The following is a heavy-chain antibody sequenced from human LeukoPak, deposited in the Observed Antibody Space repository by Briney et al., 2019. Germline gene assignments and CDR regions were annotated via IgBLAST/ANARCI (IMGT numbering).Heavy chain of an antibody. CDR1: GFTFDDYA. Sequence: GRSLRLSCAASGFTFDDYAMHWVRQAPGKGLEWVSGISWKSGSIGYADSVKGRFTISRDNAKNSLYLQMNSLRAEDTALYYCAKEHSGSHFDYWGQGTLVTVSS. CDR2: ISWKSGSI. D-gene: IGHD5-12*01. CDR3: AKEHSGSHFDY. J-gene: IGHJ4*02. V-gene: IGHV3-9*01.